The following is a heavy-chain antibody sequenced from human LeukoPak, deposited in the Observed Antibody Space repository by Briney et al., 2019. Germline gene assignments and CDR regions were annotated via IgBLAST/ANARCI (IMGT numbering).Heavy chain of an antibody. V-gene: IGHV4-30-2*01. D-gene: IGHD3-9*01. Sequence: SETLSLTCAVSGGSISSGGYSWSWIRQPPGEGLEWIGYIYHSGSTYYNPSLKSRVTISIDRSKNQFSLKVTSVTAADTAVYYCARGMGILTDFDCWGQGTLITVSS. CDR3: ARGMGILTDFDC. CDR2: IYHSGST. CDR1: GGSISSGGYS. J-gene: IGHJ4*02.